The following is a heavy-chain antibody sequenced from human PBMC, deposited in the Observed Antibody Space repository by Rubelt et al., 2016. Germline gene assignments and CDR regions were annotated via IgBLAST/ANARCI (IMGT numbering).Heavy chain of an antibody. CDR3: ASPRITIFGVVSY. J-gene: IGHJ4*02. CDR2: INHSGST. D-gene: IGHD3-3*01. Sequence: QVQLQQWGAGLLKPSETLSLTCAVYGGSFSGYYWSWIRQPPGKGLEWIGEINHSGSTNYNPSRKSRVTISVDTSKNQFSLKLSSVTAADTAVYYCASPRITIFGVVSYWGQGNLVTVYS. V-gene: IGHV4-34*01. CDR1: GGSFSGYY.